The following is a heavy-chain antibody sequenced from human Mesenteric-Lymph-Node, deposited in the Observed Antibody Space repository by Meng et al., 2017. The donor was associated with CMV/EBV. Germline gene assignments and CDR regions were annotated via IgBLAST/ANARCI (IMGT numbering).Heavy chain of an antibody. CDR1: GYTFIDYY. J-gene: IGHJ4*02. Sequence: ASVKVSCKASGYTFIDYYMHWVRQAPGQGFEWMGWINPNSGDTHYAQKFQARVTMTRDTSISAAYMELSRLTSDDTAVYFCATYNGPYRYYFDYWGQGTLVTVSS. D-gene: IGHD2-8*01. CDR3: ATYNGPYRYYFDY. CDR2: INPNSGDT. V-gene: IGHV1-2*02.